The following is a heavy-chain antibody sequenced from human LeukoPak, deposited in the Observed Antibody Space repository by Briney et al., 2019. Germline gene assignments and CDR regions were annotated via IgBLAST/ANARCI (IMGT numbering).Heavy chain of an antibody. CDR1: GGSFRAIR. J-gene: IGHJ6*03. CDR2: HLPIFATT. V-gene: IGHV1-69*13. CDR3: AGEPTSVAAAYYYDMDV. D-gene: IGHD6-25*01. Sequence: ASVTVSCKASGGSFRAIRISWVRPAPGKGLAWMGGHLPIFATTNSAQKFQGRVTITADESTSTDYMELNNLRSEDTAVYFCAGEPTSVAAAYYYDMDVWGKGTTVTVS.